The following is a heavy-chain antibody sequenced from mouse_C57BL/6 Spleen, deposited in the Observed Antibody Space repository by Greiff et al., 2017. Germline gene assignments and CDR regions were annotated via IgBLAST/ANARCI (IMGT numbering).Heavy chain of an antibody. Sequence: VQLQESGAELVKPGASVKISCKASGYAFSSYWMNWVKQRPGKGLEWIGQIYPGDGDTNYNGKFKGKATLTADKSSSTAYMQLSSLTSEDSAVYFCARQYDYDATLDDWGQGTTLTVSS. D-gene: IGHD2-4*01. CDR3: ARQYDYDATLDD. V-gene: IGHV1-80*01. CDR2: IYPGDGDT. CDR1: GYAFSSYW. J-gene: IGHJ2*01.